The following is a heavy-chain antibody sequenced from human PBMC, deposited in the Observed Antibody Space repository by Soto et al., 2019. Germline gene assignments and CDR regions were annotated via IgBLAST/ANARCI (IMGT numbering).Heavy chain of an antibody. D-gene: IGHD2-21*01. CDR3: VHTKDAYET. Sequence: QITLKESGPTVVKPTQTLTLTCSFSGFSLSTRGVGVGWVRQPPGKALECLAFIYWDDAERYSPSLRTKLTIAKDPSKNHVVLTMTNLDPVDTATYYCVHTKDAYETWGQGTLVTVSS. V-gene: IGHV2-5*02. J-gene: IGHJ4*02. CDR2: IYWDDAE. CDR1: GFSLSTRGVG.